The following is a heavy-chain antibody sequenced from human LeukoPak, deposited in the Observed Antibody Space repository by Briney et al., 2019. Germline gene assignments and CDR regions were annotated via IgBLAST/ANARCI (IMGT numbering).Heavy chain of an antibody. CDR2: VYYSGST. J-gene: IGHJ5*02. D-gene: IGHD3-10*01. CDR1: GGSISSGDYC. CDR3: ARGGSPIFASWWFDP. Sequence: SETLSLTCTVSGGSISSGDYCWSWIRQPPGKGLEWIGYVYYSGSTYYNPSLKSRVTISVDTSKNQFSLKLNSVTAADTAVYYCARGGSPIFASWWFDPWGQGTLVTVSS. V-gene: IGHV4-30-4*08.